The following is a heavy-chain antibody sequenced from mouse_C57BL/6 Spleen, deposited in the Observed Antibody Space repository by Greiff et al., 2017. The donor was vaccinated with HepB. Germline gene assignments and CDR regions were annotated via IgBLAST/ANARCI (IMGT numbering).Heavy chain of an antibody. CDR2: IYPGDGDT. J-gene: IGHJ4*01. CDR3: AYGSSQYYYAMDY. V-gene: IGHV1-80*01. D-gene: IGHD1-1*01. CDR1: GYAFSSYW. Sequence: QVQLKQSGAELVKPGASVKISCKASGYAFSSYWMNWVKQRPGKGLEWIGQIYPGDGDTNYNGKFKGKATLTADKSSSTAYMQLSSLTSEDSAVYFCAYGSSQYYYAMDYWGQGTSVTVSS.